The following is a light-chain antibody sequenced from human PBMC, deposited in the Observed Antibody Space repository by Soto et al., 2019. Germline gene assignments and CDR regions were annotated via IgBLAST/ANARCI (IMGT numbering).Light chain of an antibody. CDR1: QSIGSD. J-gene: IGKJ1*01. Sequence: EIMMTQSPANVSVFPGERATLSCRASQSIGSDLAWYQQKPGQVPRLLIFGASTRATGIPVRFSGSGSGTEFTLTISSLQSDDFAVYYCQQYNHWRTFGQGTKVEIK. CDR3: QQYNHWRT. V-gene: IGKV3-15*01. CDR2: GAS.